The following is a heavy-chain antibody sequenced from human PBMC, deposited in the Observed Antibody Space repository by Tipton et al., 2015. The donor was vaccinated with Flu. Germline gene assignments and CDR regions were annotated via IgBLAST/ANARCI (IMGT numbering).Heavy chain of an antibody. V-gene: IGHV4-59*01. CDR2: IYYSGST. CDR1: GGSISGYY. Sequence: TLSLTCTVSGGSISGYYRSWIRQPPGKGLEWIAYIYYSGSTNYNPSLKSRVTISVDMSKNQFSLKLNSVTAADTAVYYCARSPGYYFDYWGQGTLVTVSS. CDR3: ARSPGYYFDY. J-gene: IGHJ4*02.